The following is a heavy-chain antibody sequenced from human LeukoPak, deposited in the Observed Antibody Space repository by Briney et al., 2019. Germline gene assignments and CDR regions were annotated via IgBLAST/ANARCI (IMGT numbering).Heavy chain of an antibody. CDR1: GYTFTGYY. CDR3: ARERYCSGGSCYYYYGMDV. J-gene: IGHJ6*02. D-gene: IGHD2-15*01. V-gene: IGHV1-2*02. Sequence: GASVKVSCKASGYTFTGYYMHWVRQAPGQGLEWMGWINPNSGGTNYAQKFQGRVTMTRDTSISTAYMEPSRLRSDDTAVYYCARERYCSGGSCYYYYGMDVWGQGTTVTVSS. CDR2: INPNSGGT.